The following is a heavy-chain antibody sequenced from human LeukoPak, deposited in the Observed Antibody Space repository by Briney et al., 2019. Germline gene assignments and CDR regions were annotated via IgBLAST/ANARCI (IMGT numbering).Heavy chain of an antibody. Sequence: GASVKVSCKASGYTFTSYYMHWVRQAPGQGLEWMGIINPSGGSTSYAQKFQGRVTLTRDTSTSTVYMELSSLRSEDTAVYYCARSRSCSSTSCYYYYGMDVWGQGTTVTVSS. CDR2: INPSGGST. V-gene: IGHV1-46*01. CDR1: GYTFTSYY. D-gene: IGHD2-2*01. CDR3: ARSRSCSSTSCYYYYGMDV. J-gene: IGHJ6*02.